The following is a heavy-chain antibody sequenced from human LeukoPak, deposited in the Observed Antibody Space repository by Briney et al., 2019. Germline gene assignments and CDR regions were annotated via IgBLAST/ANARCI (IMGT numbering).Heavy chain of an antibody. CDR2: IYASLIS. CDR1: VASLRSYS. D-gene: IGHD1-26*01. CDR3: ARDDNSEYSDDAFDI. Sequence: SETLSVTCSLSVASLRSYSRSWLRQPPRDGREGVGRIYASLISEHNPSPTSRVTMSVDTSKNQFSLNLNSVTAADTAVYFCARDDNSEYSDDAFDIWGQGTLVTVSS. J-gene: IGHJ3*02. V-gene: IGHV4-4*07.